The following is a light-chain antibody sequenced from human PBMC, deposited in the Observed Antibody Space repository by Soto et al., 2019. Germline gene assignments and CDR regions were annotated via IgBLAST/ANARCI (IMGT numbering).Light chain of an antibody. CDR3: QQYNTWPPIT. CDR1: QSVSTS. J-gene: IGKJ5*01. Sequence: EIVMTQSPATLSVSPGERATLSCRASQSVSTSLAWYQQKPGQAPRLLIYGASTSATGIPARFSGGGSGTEFTLTISSLQSEDFAVYYCQQYNTWPPITFGQGTRLEIK. CDR2: GAS. V-gene: IGKV3-15*01.